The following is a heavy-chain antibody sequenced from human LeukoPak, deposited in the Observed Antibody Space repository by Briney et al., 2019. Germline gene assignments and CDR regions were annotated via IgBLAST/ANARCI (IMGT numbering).Heavy chain of an antibody. CDR2: IYPGDSDT. J-gene: IGHJ3*02. D-gene: IGHD2-21*02. V-gene: IGHV5-51*01. Sequence: GESLKISCKGSGYNFITYWIGWVRQMPGKGLEWMGIIYPGDSDTTYSPSFQGQVTISADKSISTAFLRWNSLKASDTAMYYCARRSPMTQDAFDIWGQGTLVIVSS. CDR3: ARRSPMTQDAFDI. CDR1: GYNFITYW.